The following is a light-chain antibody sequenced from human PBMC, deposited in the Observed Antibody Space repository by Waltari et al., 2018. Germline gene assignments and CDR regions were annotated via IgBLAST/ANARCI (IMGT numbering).Light chain of an antibody. CDR3: QSFDNNLSGGVV. Sequence: QSVLTQPTSVSGAPGQRVTISCTGSSSNIGAGHDVHWYQAFPGTAPKLLISGNNKRASGAPDRFSGSKSGSSASLAINGLQAEDEADYYCQSFDNNLSGGVVFGGGTKVTVL. J-gene: IGLJ3*02. V-gene: IGLV1-40*01. CDR2: GNN. CDR1: SSNIGAGHD.